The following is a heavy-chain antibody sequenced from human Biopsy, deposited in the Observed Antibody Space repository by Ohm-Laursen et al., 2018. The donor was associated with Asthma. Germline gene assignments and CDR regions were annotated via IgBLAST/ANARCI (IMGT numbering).Heavy chain of an antibody. D-gene: IGHD3-3*01. CDR1: GFTFRSYA. CDR2: GGSYYDGGLK. V-gene: IGHV3-30-3*01. CDR3: ARDVMEWYLPAFDF. J-gene: IGHJ4*02. Sequence: SLRLSCSASGFTFRSYAMHWVRQAPGKGLEWVAVGGSYYDGGLKYYADSVNGRFTVSRDDSKNTLYLQMNSLRPDDTAVYYCARDVMEWYLPAFDFWGQGALVTVSS.